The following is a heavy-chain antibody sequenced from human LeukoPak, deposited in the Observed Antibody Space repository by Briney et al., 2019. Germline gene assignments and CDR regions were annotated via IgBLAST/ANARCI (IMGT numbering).Heavy chain of an antibody. CDR1: GYSFTSYY. J-gene: IGHJ5*02. Sequence: ASVKVSCKASGYSFTSYYMHWVRQAPGQGLEWMGFINPSGSSAAYAQKFQGRLTMTRDMFTSTDYMELSSLRSEDTAVYYCAIDQVNIVATRKYNWFDPWGQGTLVTVSS. CDR3: AIDQVNIVATRKYNWFDP. V-gene: IGHV1-46*01. CDR2: INPSGSSA. D-gene: IGHD5-12*01.